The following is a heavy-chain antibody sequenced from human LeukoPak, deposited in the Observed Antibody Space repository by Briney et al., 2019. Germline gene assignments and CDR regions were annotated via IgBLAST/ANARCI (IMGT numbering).Heavy chain of an antibody. CDR1: GFTFDDYG. Sequence: GGSLRLSCAASGFTFDDYGMSWVRQAPGKGLEWVSGINWNGGSTGYADSVKGRFTISRDNAKNSLYLQMNSLRAEDTALYHCARRSGYYDSSGYYGYYMDVWVKGTTVTVSS. J-gene: IGHJ6*03. CDR3: ARRSGYYDSSGYYGYYMDV. V-gene: IGHV3-20*01. CDR2: INWNGGST. D-gene: IGHD3-22*01.